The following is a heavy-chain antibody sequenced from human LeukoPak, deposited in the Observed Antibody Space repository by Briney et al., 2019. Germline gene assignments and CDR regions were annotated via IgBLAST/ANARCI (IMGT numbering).Heavy chain of an antibody. V-gene: IGHV3-30*03. CDR3: ARGWFGELMLRDYFDY. Sequence: GGSLRLSCAASGFTFSSYGMHWVRQAPGKGLEWVAVISYDGSNKYYADSVKGRFTISRDSSKNTLYLRMNSLRAEDTAVYYCARGWFGELMLRDYFDYWGQGTLVTVSS. D-gene: IGHD3-10*01. CDR2: ISYDGSNK. J-gene: IGHJ4*02. CDR1: GFTFSSYG.